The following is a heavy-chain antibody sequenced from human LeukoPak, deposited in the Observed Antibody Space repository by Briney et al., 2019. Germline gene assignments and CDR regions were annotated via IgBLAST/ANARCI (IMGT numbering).Heavy chain of an antibody. CDR1: GFSISSYY. J-gene: IGHJ4*02. CDR2: IYYSGST. D-gene: IGHD7-27*01. CDR3: ASGGGAISVPGDDLGLD. Sequence: SETLSLTCTVSGFSISSYYWSWIRQPPGKGLEWIGYIYYSGSTNYNPSLKSRVTISVDTSKNQFSLKLSSVTAADTAVYYCASGGGAISVPGDDLGLDWGQGTLVTVSS. V-gene: IGHV4-59*01.